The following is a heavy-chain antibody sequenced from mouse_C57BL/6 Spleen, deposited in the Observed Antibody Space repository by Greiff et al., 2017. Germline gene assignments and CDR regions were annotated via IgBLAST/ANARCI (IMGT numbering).Heavy chain of an antibody. V-gene: IGHV14-3*01. D-gene: IGHD1-1*01. CDR2: IDPANGNT. CDR3: ASPFITTVVATDYYAMDY. J-gene: IGHJ4*01. CDR1: GFNIKNTY. Sequence: VQLQQSVAELVRPGASVKLSCTASGFNIKNTYMHWVKQRPEQGLEWIGRIDPANGNTKYAPKFQGKATITADTSSNQAYLQLSSLTSEDTAIYYCASPFITTVVATDYYAMDYWGQGTSVTVSS.